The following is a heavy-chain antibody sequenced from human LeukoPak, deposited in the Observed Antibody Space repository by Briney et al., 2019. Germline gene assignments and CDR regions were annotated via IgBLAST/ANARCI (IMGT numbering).Heavy chain of an antibody. J-gene: IGHJ4*02. CDR1: GGSISTTSYY. Sequence: SETLSLTCTVSGGSISTTSYYWGWIRQPPGKGLEWIGNIYYSGSTYYSPSLNSRLPMSVDTSRNHFSLKLSSVTAADTAVYYCARHSYSSGWHAHFDSWGQGTVVAVSS. D-gene: IGHD6-19*01. CDR3: ARHSYSSGWHAHFDS. V-gene: IGHV4-39*01. CDR2: IYYSGST.